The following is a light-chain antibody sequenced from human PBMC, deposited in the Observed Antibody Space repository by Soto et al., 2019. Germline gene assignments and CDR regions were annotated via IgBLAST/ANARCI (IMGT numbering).Light chain of an antibody. CDR2: EGN. J-gene: IGLJ1*01. V-gene: IGLV2-23*01. CDR1: SVDVGIYNL. CDR3: CSYEGSINFV. Sequence: QSALTQPASVSGSPGQSITISCTGTSVDVGIYNLGSWYQQRPDKAPKLVIYEGNKRTSGVSNRFSGYQSGNTASMTISGLQADDEADYYCCSYEGSINFVFGTGTKVTVL.